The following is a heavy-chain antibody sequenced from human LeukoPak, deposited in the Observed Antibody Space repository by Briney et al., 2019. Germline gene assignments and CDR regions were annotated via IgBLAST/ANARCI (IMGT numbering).Heavy chain of an antibody. CDR2: INHSGST. V-gene: IGHV4-34*01. CDR3: ASRTPYFDY. D-gene: IGHD1-14*01. J-gene: IGHJ4*02. CDR1: GGSFSGYY. Sequence: SETLSLTCAVYGGSFSGYYWSWIRQPPGKGLEWIGEINHSGSTNYNPSLKSRVTISVDTSKNQFSLKLSSVTAADTAVYYCASRTPYFDYWGQGTLATVSS.